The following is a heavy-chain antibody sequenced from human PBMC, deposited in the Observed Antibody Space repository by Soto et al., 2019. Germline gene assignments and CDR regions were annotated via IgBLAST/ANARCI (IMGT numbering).Heavy chain of an antibody. D-gene: IGHD6-19*01. V-gene: IGHV1-3*01. J-gene: IGHJ6*02. Sequence: QVQLVQSGAEVKKPGASVKVSCKASGYTFTSYAMHWVRQAPGQRLEWMGWINAGNGNTKYSQKFQGRVTITRDTAASTAYMDLSSLRSEDTAVYYCARGGGSIAVAGSFYYYRMDDWGQGTTVTVSS. CDR3: ARGGGSIAVAGSFYYYRMDD. CDR2: INAGNGNT. CDR1: GYTFTSYA.